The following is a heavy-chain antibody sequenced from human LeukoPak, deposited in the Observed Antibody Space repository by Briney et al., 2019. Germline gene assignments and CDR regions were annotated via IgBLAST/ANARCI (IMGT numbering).Heavy chain of an antibody. CDR3: ARDEALVRGVIITSLGGMDV. D-gene: IGHD3-10*01. CDR1: GFTFSSYA. Sequence: GGSLRLSCAASGFTFSSYAMHWVRQAPGKGLEWVAVISYDGSNKYYADSVKGRFTISRDNSKITLYLQMNSLRAEDTAVYYCARDEALVRGVIITSLGGMDVWGQGTTVTVSS. CDR2: ISYDGSNK. J-gene: IGHJ6*02. V-gene: IGHV3-30-3*01.